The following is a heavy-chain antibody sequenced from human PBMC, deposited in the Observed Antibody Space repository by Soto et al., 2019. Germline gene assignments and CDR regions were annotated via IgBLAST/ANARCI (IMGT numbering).Heavy chain of an antibody. D-gene: IGHD2-21*02. CDR3: ARDHLILPAHDFFYGSDV. J-gene: IGHJ6*02. CDR1: GFVFSMYS. V-gene: IGHV3-7*03. Sequence: PGGSLRLSCEVPGFVFSMYSMSWVRQTPGKGLEWVAKIPQEGVDGHYAGSVKGRFTISRDNGKNSLYPQMNNLRAEDTAVYYCARDHLILPAHDFFYGSDVWGRGATVTVSS. CDR2: IPQEGVDG.